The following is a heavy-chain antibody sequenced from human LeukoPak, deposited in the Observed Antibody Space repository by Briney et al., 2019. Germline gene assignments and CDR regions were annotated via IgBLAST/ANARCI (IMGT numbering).Heavy chain of an antibody. D-gene: IGHD3-22*01. CDR2: ISGSSTTI. J-gene: IGHJ4*02. Sequence: GGSLRLSCAASGFTFSSYSMNWVRQAPGKGLEWVSYISGSSTTIYYADSVKGRFTISRDNAKNSLYLQMDSLRDEDTAVYYCAKLAYGYYDSSGYYYFDYWGQGTLVTVSS. V-gene: IGHV3-48*02. CDR3: AKLAYGYYDSSGYYYFDY. CDR1: GFTFSSYS.